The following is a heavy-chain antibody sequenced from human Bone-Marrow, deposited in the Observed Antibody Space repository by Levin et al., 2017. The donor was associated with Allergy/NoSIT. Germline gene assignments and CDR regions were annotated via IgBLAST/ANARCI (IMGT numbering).Heavy chain of an antibody. CDR2: ISYDGSNK. CDR1: GFTFSSYA. D-gene: IGHD2-8*01. Sequence: PGGSLRLSCAASGFTFSSYAMHWVRQAPGKGLEWVAVISYDGSNKYYADSVKGRFTISRDNSKNTLYLQMNSLRAEDTAVYYCARGGGYCTNGVSGVSNWFDPWGQGTLVTVSS. J-gene: IGHJ5*02. V-gene: IGHV3-30*04. CDR3: ARGGGYCTNGVSGVSNWFDP.